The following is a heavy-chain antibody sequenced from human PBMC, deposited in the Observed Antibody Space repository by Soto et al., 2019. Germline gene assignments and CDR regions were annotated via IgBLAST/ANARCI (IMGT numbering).Heavy chain of an antibody. CDR1: GYSCTSYW. Sequence: PGESLKISCKGSGYSCTSYWIGWVRQMPGKGLEWMGIIYPGDSDTRYSPSFQGQVTISADKSISTAYLQWSSLKASDTAMYYCARLFGDPYAYDYYYYMDVWGKGTTVTVSS. CDR2: IYPGDSDT. D-gene: IGHD4-17*01. CDR3: ARLFGDPYAYDYYYYMDV. V-gene: IGHV5-51*01. J-gene: IGHJ6*03.